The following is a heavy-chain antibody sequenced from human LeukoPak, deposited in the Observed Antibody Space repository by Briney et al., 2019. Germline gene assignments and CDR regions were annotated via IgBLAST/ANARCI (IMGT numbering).Heavy chain of an antibody. J-gene: IGHJ6*02. CDR2: IYYSGST. CDR3: ARAAAARAYYGMDV. D-gene: IGHD2-15*01. CDR1: GGSISSYY. V-gene: IGHV4-59*01. Sequence: PSETLSLTCTVSGGSISSYYWSWIRQPPGKGLEWIGYIYYSGSTNYNPSLKSRVTISVDTSKNQFSLKLSSVTAADTAVYYCARAAAARAYYGMDVWGQGTTVTVSS.